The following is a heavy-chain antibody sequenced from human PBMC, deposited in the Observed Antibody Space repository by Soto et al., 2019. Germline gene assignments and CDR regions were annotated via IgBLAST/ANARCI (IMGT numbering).Heavy chain of an antibody. J-gene: IGHJ5*02. CDR1: GYTLTELS. CDR3: ATDLLVAAAGHFNWFDP. Sequence: ASVKVSCKVSGYTLTELSMHWVRQAPGKGLEWMGGFDPEDGETIYAQKFQGRVTMTEDTSTDTAYMELSSLRSEDTAVYYCATDLLVAAAGHFNWFDPWGQGTRVTVSS. D-gene: IGHD6-13*01. CDR2: FDPEDGET. V-gene: IGHV1-24*01.